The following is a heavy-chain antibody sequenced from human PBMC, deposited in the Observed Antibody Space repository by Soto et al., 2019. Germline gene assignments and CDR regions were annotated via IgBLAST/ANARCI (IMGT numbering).Heavy chain of an antibody. CDR2: ISSSSSHI. D-gene: IGHD1-26*01. J-gene: IGHJ4*02. CDR3: TRHWLATREFDY. Sequence: PGGSLRLSCAASGFTFSSYSMNWVRQAPGKGLEWVSSISSSSSHIYYADSLKGRFTISRDNAKNSLYLQMNSLRAEDTAVYYCTRHWLATREFDYWGQGTLVTVSS. V-gene: IGHV3-21*01. CDR1: GFTFSSYS.